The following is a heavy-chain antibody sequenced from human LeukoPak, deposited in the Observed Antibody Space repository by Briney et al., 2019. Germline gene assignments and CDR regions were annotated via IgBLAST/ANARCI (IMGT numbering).Heavy chain of an antibody. CDR2: IDHSGST. D-gene: IGHD3-22*01. J-gene: IGHJ4*02. CDR1: GGSFSGYY. CDR3: ASLIVKGDYFDY. V-gene: IGHV4-34*01. Sequence: SETLSLTCAVYGGSFSGYYWSWIRQPPGKGLEWIGEIDHSGSTNYNPSLKSRVTISVDTSKNQFSLKLSSVTAADTAVYYCASLIVKGDYFDYWGQGTLVTVSS.